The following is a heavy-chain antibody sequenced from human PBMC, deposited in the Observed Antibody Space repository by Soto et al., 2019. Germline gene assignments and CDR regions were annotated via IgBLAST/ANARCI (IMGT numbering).Heavy chain of an antibody. Sequence: PSETLSLTCTVSGGSISSGGYYWSWIRQHPGKGLEWIGYIYYSGSTYYNPSLKSRVTISVDTSKNQFSLKLSSVTAADTAVYYCARELIYGSGSYYNRNWFDPWGQGTLVTVSS. D-gene: IGHD3-10*01. V-gene: IGHV4-31*03. CDR1: GGSISSGGYY. CDR2: IYYSGST. J-gene: IGHJ5*02. CDR3: ARELIYGSGSYYNRNWFDP.